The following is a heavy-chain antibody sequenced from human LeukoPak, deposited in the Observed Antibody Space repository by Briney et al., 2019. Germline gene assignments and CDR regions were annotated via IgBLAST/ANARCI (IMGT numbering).Heavy chain of an antibody. CDR3: ARGRDSGTRRGMDV. J-gene: IGHJ6*02. CDR1: GYTFTGYY. D-gene: IGHD3-10*01. Sequence: ASVKVSCTASGYTFTGYYLHWVRQAPGQGLEWMGWTNPNSGDTNYAQKFQGRVNITRDTSITTAYMELKRLRSDDTAVYYCARGRDSGTRRGMDVWGQGTTVTVSS. CDR2: TNPNSGDT. V-gene: IGHV1-2*02.